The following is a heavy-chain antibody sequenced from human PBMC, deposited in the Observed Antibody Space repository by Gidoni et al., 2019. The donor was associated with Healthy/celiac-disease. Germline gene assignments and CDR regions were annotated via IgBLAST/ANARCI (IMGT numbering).Heavy chain of an antibody. J-gene: IGHJ6*03. CDR2: IIPILGTA. CDR3: ARGGDYYGSGSYYNSDFGYMDV. V-gene: IGHV1-69*01. Sequence: QVPLAQSGAEVKKPGCSVKVSCKASGGTFSSYAISRVRQAPGPGLEWMGGIIPILGTANYAQKFQGRVTITADESTSTAYMELSSLRSEDTAVYYCARGGDYYGSGSYYNSDFGYMDVWGKGTTVTVSS. CDR1: GGTFSSYA. D-gene: IGHD3-10*01.